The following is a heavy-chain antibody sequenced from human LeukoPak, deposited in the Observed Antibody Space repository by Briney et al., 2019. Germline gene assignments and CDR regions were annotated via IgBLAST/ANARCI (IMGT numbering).Heavy chain of an antibody. J-gene: IGHJ4*02. V-gene: IGHV3-66*01. CDR3: ARGALGAAGRLDY. CDR1: GFTVSGNY. CDR2: IYSGGTT. Sequence: GGSLRLSCAASGFTVSGNYMNWVRQAPGKGLEWVSVIYSGGTTYYADSVEGRFTISRDNSKHTLYLQLNSLRVEDTAVYYCARGALGAAGRLDYWGQGTLVTVSS. D-gene: IGHD6-13*01.